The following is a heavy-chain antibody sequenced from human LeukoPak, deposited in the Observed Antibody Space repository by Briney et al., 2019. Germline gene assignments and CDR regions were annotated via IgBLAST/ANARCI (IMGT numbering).Heavy chain of an antibody. CDR1: GYTFSGYY. Sequence: ASVKVSCKASGYTFSGYYMHWVRQAPGQGLEWMGWINPNTGRTNYAQDFQGRVTMTSDTSISTAYMELNSLRSDDTAVYYCARIGGLDAFDIWGQGTMVTVSS. CDR3: ARIGGLDAFDI. V-gene: IGHV1-2*02. J-gene: IGHJ3*02. CDR2: INPNTGRT. D-gene: IGHD4-23*01.